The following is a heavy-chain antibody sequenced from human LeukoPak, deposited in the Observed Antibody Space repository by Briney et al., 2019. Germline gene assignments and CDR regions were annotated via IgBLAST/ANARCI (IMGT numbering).Heavy chain of an antibody. V-gene: IGHV3-21*06. Sequence: GGSLRLSCAASGFTFSSYSMNWVRQAPGKGLEWVSSISSSSYIYYADSVKGRFTISRDNAKNSLYLQMNSLRAEDTAVYYCARDGYYYDSSGYYSINGMDVWGQGTTVTVSS. CDR1: GFTFSSYS. CDR2: ISSSSYI. CDR3: ARDGYYYDSSGYYSINGMDV. D-gene: IGHD3-22*01. J-gene: IGHJ6*02.